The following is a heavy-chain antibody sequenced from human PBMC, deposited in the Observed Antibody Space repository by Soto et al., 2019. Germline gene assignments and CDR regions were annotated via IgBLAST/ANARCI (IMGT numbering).Heavy chain of an antibody. Sequence: ASLNVSFKASCCTFTIYFIILFLHSPLQWLELMGWISAYNGNTNYAQNLQCRVTMTTDTSTSTAYMELRSLRSDDTAVYYCARGHYYYDSRRIRDGGDFDIWGKGKMVNVSS. CDR3: ARGHYYYDSRRIRDGGDFDI. D-gene: IGHD3-22*01. V-gene: IGHV1-18*01. J-gene: IGHJ3*02. CDR1: CCTFTIYF. CDR2: ISAYNGNT.